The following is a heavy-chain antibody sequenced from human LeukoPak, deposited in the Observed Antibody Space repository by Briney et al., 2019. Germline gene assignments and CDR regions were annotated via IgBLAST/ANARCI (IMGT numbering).Heavy chain of an antibody. D-gene: IGHD3-3*01. CDR1: GFIFSNYG. V-gene: IGHV3-23*01. J-gene: IGHJ6*03. CDR3: AKGPFGVVTRYYYYYMDV. Sequence: GGSLRLSCAASGFIFSNYGMSWVRQAPGKGLEWVSAISGSGGSTYYADSVKGRFTISRDNSKNTLYLQMNSLRAEDTAVYYCAKGPFGVVTRYYYYYMDVWGKGTTVTVSS. CDR2: ISGSGGST.